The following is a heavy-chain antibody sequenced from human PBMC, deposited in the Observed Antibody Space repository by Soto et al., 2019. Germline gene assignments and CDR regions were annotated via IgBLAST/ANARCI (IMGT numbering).Heavy chain of an antibody. CDR3: ARELPPDL. Sequence: GGSLSLAFSASRFTVISKYMNWVRQAPGKGLEWVSIIWSAGLTYYADSVRGRFTISRDISKNILFLQMNNLRAEDSAIYYCARELPPDLWGQGTLVTVSS. D-gene: IGHD2-15*01. CDR1: RFTVISKY. J-gene: IGHJ5*02. CDR2: IWSAGLT. V-gene: IGHV3-53*01.